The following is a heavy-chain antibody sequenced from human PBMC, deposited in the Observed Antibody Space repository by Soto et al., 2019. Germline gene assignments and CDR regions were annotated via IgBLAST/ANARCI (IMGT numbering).Heavy chain of an antibody. CDR1: GYTFTSYG. J-gene: IGHJ3*02. CDR3: ARTAYCGGDCYMGGAFDI. Sequence: QVQLVQSGAEVKKPGASVKVSCKASGYTFTSYGISWVRQAPGQGLEWMGWISAYSGNTNYAQKLQGRVTMTTDTSTSTAYMELRSLRSDDTAVYYCARTAYCGGDCYMGGAFDIWGQGTMVTVSS. D-gene: IGHD2-21*02. V-gene: IGHV1-18*01. CDR2: ISAYSGNT.